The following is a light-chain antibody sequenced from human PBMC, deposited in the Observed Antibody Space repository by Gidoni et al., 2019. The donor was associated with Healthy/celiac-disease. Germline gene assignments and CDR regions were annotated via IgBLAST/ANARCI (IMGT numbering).Light chain of an antibody. V-gene: IGKV3-15*01. CDR2: GTS. CDR3: QKYNNWPST. CDR1: QSVSSN. J-gene: IGKJ1*01. Sequence: EIAMTQSPATLSVSPGERGTLSCRASQSVSSNLAWYQQKPGQAPRLLIYGTSTRATGIPARFRGSGSGTEFTLTISSLQSEDFAVYYCQKYNNWPSTFGQXTKVEIK.